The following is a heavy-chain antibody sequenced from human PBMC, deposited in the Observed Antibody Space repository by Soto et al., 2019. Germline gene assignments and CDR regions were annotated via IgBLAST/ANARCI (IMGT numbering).Heavy chain of an antibody. CDR1: GGSISTGGYY. D-gene: IGHD1-1*01. CDR2: IYYSGSS. CDR3: ASTRDYFDY. V-gene: IGHV4-31*03. Sequence: PSETLSLTCTVSGGSISTGGYYWGWIRQHPGKGLEWIGYIYYSGSSSYNLSLKGRLTISVDTSKNQFSLKLSSVTAADTAGYYCASTRDYFDYWGQGILVTVSS. J-gene: IGHJ4*02.